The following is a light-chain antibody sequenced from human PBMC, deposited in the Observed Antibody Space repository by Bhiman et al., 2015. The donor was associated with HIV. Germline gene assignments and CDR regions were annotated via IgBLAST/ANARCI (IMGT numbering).Light chain of an antibody. CDR2: QDT. Sequence: SYELTQPPSVSVSPGQTASITCSGDKLGDRYVCWYQQRPGQRPGQSPVLVIYQDTNRPSGIPERFSGSNSGNTATLTISGTQAMDEADYYCQAWDSSTPGVFGGGTKLTVL. CDR3: QAWDSSTPGV. CDR1: KLGDRY. J-gene: IGLJ2*01. V-gene: IGLV3-1*01.